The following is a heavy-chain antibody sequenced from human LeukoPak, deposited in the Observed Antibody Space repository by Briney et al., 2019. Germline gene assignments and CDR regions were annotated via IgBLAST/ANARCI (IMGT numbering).Heavy chain of an antibody. Sequence: GESLKISCKGSGYSFTSYWIGWVRQMPGKGLEWMGIIYPGDSDTRYSPSFQGQVTISADKSISTAYLQWSSLKASDTAMYYCARLRGLGGWLQSPFDYWGQGTLVTVSS. V-gene: IGHV5-51*01. D-gene: IGHD5-24*01. J-gene: IGHJ4*02. CDR3: ARLRGLGGWLQSPFDY. CDR1: GYSFTSYW. CDR2: IYPGDSDT.